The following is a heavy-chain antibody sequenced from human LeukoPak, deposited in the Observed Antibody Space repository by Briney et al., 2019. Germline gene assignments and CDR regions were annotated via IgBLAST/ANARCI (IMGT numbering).Heavy chain of an antibody. CDR3: TKDSFGAVRDS. Sequence: PSETLSLTCTVSGGSMIDNNFYWGWTRQSPQKGLEWIASIYYNGRSLYNPSLRSRVTISLDAPKNQIFLKLSSVTAADTAVYYCTKDSFGAVRDSWGRGILVTVSS. V-gene: IGHV4-39*07. D-gene: IGHD1-26*01. J-gene: IGHJ5*02. CDR2: IYYNGRS. CDR1: GGSMIDNNFY.